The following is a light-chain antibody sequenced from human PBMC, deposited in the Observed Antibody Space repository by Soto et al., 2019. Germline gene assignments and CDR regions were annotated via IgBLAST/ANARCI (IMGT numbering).Light chain of an antibody. Sequence: QSVLTQPASVSGSHGQSVTISCTGTSSDVGGYNYVSWYQQNAGKAPKLTIYDVSNRPSGVSDRFSGSKSGNTASLTISGLQAEDEADYYCSSYTSGTTRYVFGTGTKVTVL. CDR2: DVS. V-gene: IGLV2-14*03. CDR3: SSYTSGTTRYV. J-gene: IGLJ1*01. CDR1: SSDVGGYNY.